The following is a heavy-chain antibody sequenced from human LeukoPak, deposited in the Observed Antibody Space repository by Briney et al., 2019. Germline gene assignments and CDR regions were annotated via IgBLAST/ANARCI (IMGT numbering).Heavy chain of an antibody. CDR3: AKDRLLNCRGDCYIFDY. CDR1: GFIFSTHG. J-gene: IGHJ4*02. Sequence: GGSLRLSCTASGFIFSTHGMHWVRQAPGKGLEWVALIRYDGSNTYYADSVKGRFTISRDNSKNTLYLQVNGLRTEDTAVYYCAKDRLLNCRGDCYIFDYWGQGTVVTVSS. V-gene: IGHV3-30*02. CDR2: IRYDGSNT. D-gene: IGHD2-21*02.